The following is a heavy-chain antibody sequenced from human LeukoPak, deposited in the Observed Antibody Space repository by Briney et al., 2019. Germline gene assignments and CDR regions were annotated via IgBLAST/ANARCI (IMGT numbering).Heavy chain of an antibody. CDR1: GGSFSGYY. J-gene: IGHJ5*02. D-gene: IGHD5-18*01. V-gene: IGHV4-34*01. CDR2: INHSGST. Sequence: NPSETLSLTCAVYGGSFSGYYWSWIRQPPGKGLEWIGEINHSGSTNYNPSLKSRVTISVDTSKNQFSLKLSSVTAADTAVYYCARRKSGYSYGRSGINWFDPWGQGTLVTVSS. CDR3: ARRKSGYSYGRSGINWFDP.